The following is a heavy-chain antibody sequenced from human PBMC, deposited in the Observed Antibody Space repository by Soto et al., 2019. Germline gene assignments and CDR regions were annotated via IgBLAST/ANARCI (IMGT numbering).Heavy chain of an antibody. CDR2: TYYRSKWYN. J-gene: IGHJ4*02. CDR3: ARGLHYYDSSGYWYYFDY. V-gene: IGHV6-1*01. Sequence: SQTLSLTCVISGDSVSSNSAAWNWIRQSPSRGLEWLGRTYYRSKWYNDYAVSVKSRITINPDTSKNQLSLQLNSVTPEDTAVYYCARGLHYYDSSGYWYYFDYWGQGTLVTVSS. CDR1: GDSVSSNSAA. D-gene: IGHD3-22*01.